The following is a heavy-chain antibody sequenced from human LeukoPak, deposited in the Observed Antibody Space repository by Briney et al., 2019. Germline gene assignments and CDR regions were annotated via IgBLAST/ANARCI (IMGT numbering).Heavy chain of an antibody. Sequence: PSETLSLTCTVSGGSIRGYYWSWIRQPPGKGLEWIGYIYYSGSTNYNPSLKSRVTISVDTSKNHFSLKLSSVTAADTAVYYCARDLYSGYDWVGFNIWGQGTVVTVSS. J-gene: IGHJ3*02. D-gene: IGHD5-12*01. V-gene: IGHV4-59*01. CDR2: IYYSGST. CDR1: GGSIRGYY. CDR3: ARDLYSGYDWVGFNI.